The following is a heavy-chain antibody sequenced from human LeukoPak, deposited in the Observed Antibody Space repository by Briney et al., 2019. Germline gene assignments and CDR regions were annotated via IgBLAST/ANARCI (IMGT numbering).Heavy chain of an antibody. J-gene: IGHJ3*02. Sequence: PSGTLSLTCAVSGGSISSGGYSWSWIRQPPGKGLEWIGYIYHSGSTYYNPSLKSRVTISVDRSKNQFSLKLSSVTAADTAVYYCARGVTYYYDSSGYQDAFDIWGQGTMVTVSS. CDR3: ARGVTYYYDSSGYQDAFDI. CDR2: IYHSGST. V-gene: IGHV4-30-2*01. CDR1: GGSISSGGYS. D-gene: IGHD3-22*01.